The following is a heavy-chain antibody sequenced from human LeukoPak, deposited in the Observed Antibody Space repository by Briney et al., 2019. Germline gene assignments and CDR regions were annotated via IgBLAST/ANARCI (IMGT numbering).Heavy chain of an antibody. CDR3: ARDLIAAAGTNWFDL. CDR1: GFIFSSYS. D-gene: IGHD6-13*01. J-gene: IGHJ5*02. V-gene: IGHV3-21*01. Sequence: PGGSLRLSCAASGFIFSSYSMNWVRQAPGKGLEWVSSISGSSSYIYYADSVKGRFTISRDNAKNSLYLQMNSLRAEDTAVYYCARDLIAAAGTNWFDLWGQGTLVTVSS. CDR2: ISGSSSYI.